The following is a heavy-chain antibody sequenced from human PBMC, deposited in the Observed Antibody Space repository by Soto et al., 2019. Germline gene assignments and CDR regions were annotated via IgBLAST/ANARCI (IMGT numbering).Heavy chain of an antibody. Sequence: ASVKVSCKASGGTFSSYAISWVRQAPGQGLEWMGGIIPIFGTANYAQKFQGRVTITADESTSTAYMELSSLRSEDTAVYYCASYYDILTGYYPPSYYYYGMDVWGQGTTVTVSS. CDR2: IIPIFGTA. D-gene: IGHD3-9*01. CDR1: GGTFSSYA. V-gene: IGHV1-69*13. J-gene: IGHJ6*02. CDR3: ASYYDILTGYYPPSYYYYGMDV.